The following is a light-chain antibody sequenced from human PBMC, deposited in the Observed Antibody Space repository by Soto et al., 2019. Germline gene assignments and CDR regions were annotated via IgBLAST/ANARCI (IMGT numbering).Light chain of an antibody. CDR2: AAS. Sequence: EIVLTQSPGILSLSPGERATLSCRSSQSVSASYLAWYQQKPGQAPRLLIYAASSRATGIPDRFSGSGSGTDFTLTVSRLEPEDFAVYYCQQYGSSGTFGQGTKVDIK. CDR1: QSVSASY. CDR3: QQYGSSGT. J-gene: IGKJ1*01. V-gene: IGKV3-20*01.